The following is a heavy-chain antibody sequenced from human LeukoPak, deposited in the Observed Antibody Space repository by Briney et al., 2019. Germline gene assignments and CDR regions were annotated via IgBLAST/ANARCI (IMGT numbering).Heavy chain of an antibody. V-gene: IGHV1-24*01. Sequence: ASVKVSCKVSGYTLTELSMHWVRQAPGKGLEWMGGFDPEDGETIYAQKFQGRVTMTEDTSTDTAYMELSSLSSEDTAVYYCASPEGAAAGTLDYWGQGTLVTVSS. D-gene: IGHD6-13*01. CDR1: GYTLTELS. J-gene: IGHJ4*02. CDR2: FDPEDGET. CDR3: ASPEGAAAGTLDY.